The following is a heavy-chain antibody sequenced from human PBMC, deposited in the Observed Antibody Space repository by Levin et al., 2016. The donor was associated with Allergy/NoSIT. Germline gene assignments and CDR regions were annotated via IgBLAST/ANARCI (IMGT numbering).Heavy chain of an antibody. J-gene: IGHJ5*02. CDR3: ARHSSYYYGSGSFGWFDP. D-gene: IGHD3-10*01. Sequence: GSLRLSCTVSGGSISSSSYYWGWIRQPPGKGLEWIGSIYYSGSTYYNPSLKSRVTISVDTSKNQFSLKLSSVTAADTAVYYCARHSSYYYGSGSFGWFDPWGQGTLVTVSS. V-gene: IGHV4-39*01. CDR2: IYYSGST. CDR1: GGSISSSSYY.